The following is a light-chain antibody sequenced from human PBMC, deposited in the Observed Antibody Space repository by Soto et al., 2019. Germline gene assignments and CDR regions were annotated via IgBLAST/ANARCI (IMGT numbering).Light chain of an antibody. Sequence: QSVLTQPPSASGTLGQTITISCSGSTSNIGTNTVNWFQHLPGSAPKLLIYTNDQRPSAVPDRFSGSRSGTSASLAISGLQSEDEADYYCATWDDSVYVFGTGTKLTVL. CDR3: ATWDDSVYV. J-gene: IGLJ1*01. V-gene: IGLV1-44*01. CDR2: TND. CDR1: TSNIGTNT.